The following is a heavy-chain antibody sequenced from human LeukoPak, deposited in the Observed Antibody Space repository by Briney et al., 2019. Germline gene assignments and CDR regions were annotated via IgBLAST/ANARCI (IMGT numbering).Heavy chain of an antibody. CDR1: GGPISSYY. V-gene: IGHV4-4*09. Sequence: SETLSLTCTVSGGPISSYYWSWIRQPPGKGLEWIGYIYTSGSTNYNPSLKSRVTISVDTSKNQFSLKLSSVTAADTAVYYCARLFDYGDQRDYWGQGTLVTVSS. J-gene: IGHJ4*02. D-gene: IGHD4-17*01. CDR3: ARLFDYGDQRDY. CDR2: IYTSGST.